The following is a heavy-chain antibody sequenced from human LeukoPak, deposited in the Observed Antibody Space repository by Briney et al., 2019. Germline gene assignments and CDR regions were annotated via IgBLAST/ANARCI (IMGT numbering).Heavy chain of an antibody. V-gene: IGHV4-39*01. CDR3: SLTMVRGVYDY. J-gene: IGHJ4*02. CDR2: IYYSGST. Sequence: SETLSLTCTVSGGSISSSSYYWGWIRQPPGKGLEWIGSIYYSGSTYYNPSLKSRVTISVDTSKNQFSLKLSSVTAEDTAVYYCSLTMVRGVYDYWGQGTLVTVSS. CDR1: GGSISSSSYY. D-gene: IGHD3-10*01.